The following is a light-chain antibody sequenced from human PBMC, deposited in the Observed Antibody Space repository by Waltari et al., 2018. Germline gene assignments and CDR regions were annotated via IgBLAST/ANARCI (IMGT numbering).Light chain of an antibody. V-gene: IGLV2-14*01. Sequence: QSALTQPASVSGSPGQSVTIFCAGTSNDVGGYNSVSWYQEHPGQAPRVIIYDVSDRPSVVSDRFSGSKSGNTASLTISALQADDEADYYCSSQSSNDVVLFGGGTKLTVL. CDR3: SSQSSNDVVL. CDR2: DVS. J-gene: IGLJ2*01. CDR1: SNDVGGYNS.